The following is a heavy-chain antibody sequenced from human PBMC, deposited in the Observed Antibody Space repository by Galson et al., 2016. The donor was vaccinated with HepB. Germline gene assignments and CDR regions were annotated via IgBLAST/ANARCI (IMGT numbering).Heavy chain of an antibody. CDR2: IIPIFGTP. CDR3: AGGDQSRHIAAPGLRIFDY. CDR1: GGTFTNYG. D-gene: IGHD6-13*01. J-gene: IGHJ4*02. Sequence: SCKASGGTFTNYGFSWVRQAPGQGLQWIGGIIPIFGTPTYAQNFQGRVTITADESTSTAYMELTSLRSEDTAVYFCAGGDQSRHIAAPGLRIFDYWGPGTMVTVSS. V-gene: IGHV1-69*01.